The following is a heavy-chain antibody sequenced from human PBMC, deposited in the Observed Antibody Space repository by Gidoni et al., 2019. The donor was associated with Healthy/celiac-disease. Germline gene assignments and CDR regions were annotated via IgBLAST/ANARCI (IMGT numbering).Heavy chain of an antibody. V-gene: IGHV1-18*01. D-gene: IGHD3-10*01. CDR3: ARVYGSGSDNNYYYYGMDV. CDR1: GYTFTSYG. CDR2: ISAYNGNT. Sequence: VQPAPSGADVKNPGPSLKVSCQASGYTFTSYGISWVRQAPGQGLEWMGWISAYNGNTNYAQKLQGRVTMTTDTSTSTAYMELRSLRSDDTAVYYCARVYGSGSDNNYYYYGMDVWGQGTTVTVSS. J-gene: IGHJ6*02.